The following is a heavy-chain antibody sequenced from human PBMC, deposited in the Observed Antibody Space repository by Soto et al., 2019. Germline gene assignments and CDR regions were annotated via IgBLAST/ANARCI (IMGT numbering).Heavy chain of an antibody. CDR1: GFIFSDHY. CDR3: VRGFHGMDV. V-gene: IGHV3-72*01. CDR2: SRSNAHSYST. Sequence: GGSLRLSCAVSGFIFSDHYMDWVRQAPGKGLEWVGRSRSNAHSYSTQYTASVNGRFTISRGISENFLYLHMNNLKSEDTAVYYCVRGFHGMDVWGRGTTVTVSS. J-gene: IGHJ6*02.